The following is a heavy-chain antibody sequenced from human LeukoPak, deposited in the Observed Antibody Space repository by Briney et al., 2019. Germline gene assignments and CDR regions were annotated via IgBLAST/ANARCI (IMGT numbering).Heavy chain of an antibody. J-gene: IGHJ5*02. V-gene: IGHV3-23*01. D-gene: IGHD3-9*01. CDR3: ARDSNNYEILTGFSINWFDP. Sequence: GGSLRLSCAASGFTFSSFVMSWVRQAPGKGLEWVSGISGSGDGTYYADSMRGRITISRDNAKNTLYLQMNSLRAKDTAVYYCARDSNNYEILTGFSINWFDPWGQGTLVIVSS. CDR2: ISGSGDGT. CDR1: GFTFSSFV.